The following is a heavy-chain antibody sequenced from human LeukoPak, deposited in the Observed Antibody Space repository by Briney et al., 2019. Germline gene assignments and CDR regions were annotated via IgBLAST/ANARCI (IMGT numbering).Heavy chain of an antibody. Sequence: ASVKVSCKASGYTFTGYYMHWVRQAPGQGLEWMGWINPNSGGTNYAQKFQGRVTMTTDTSTSTAYMELRSLRSDDTAVYYCARDRGIVVENWFDPWGQGTLVTVSS. CDR1: GYTFTGYY. V-gene: IGHV1-2*02. CDR2: INPNSGGT. J-gene: IGHJ5*02. D-gene: IGHD3-22*01. CDR3: ARDRGIVVENWFDP.